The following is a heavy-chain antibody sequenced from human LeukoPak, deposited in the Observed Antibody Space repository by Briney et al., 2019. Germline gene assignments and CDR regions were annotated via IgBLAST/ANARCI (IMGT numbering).Heavy chain of an antibody. CDR2: IKQDGSEK. D-gene: IGHD6-13*01. CDR1: GFTFSSYW. CDR3: ARESRIAAAIFDY. Sequence: GGSLRLSCAASGFTFSSYWMSWVRQAPGKGLEWVANIKQDGSEKYYVDSVKGRFTISRDNAKNSLYLQMNSLRAEDTAVYYCARESRIAAAIFDYWGQGTLVTVSS. J-gene: IGHJ4*02. V-gene: IGHV3-7*01.